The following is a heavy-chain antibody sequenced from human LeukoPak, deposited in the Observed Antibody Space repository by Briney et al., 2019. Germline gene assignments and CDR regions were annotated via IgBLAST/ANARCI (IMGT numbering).Heavy chain of an antibody. D-gene: IGHD5-24*01. CDR1: GFTFSLYN. Sequence: GGSLRLSCAASGFTFSLYNMNWVRQAPGKGLEWVSQISASETSIKYADSVRGRFTISRDNSKNTVYLQMNSLRAEDTAMYYCARRDDHNGRDYWGQGTLVTVSS. CDR3: ARRDDHNGRDY. J-gene: IGHJ4*02. CDR2: ISASETSI. V-gene: IGHV3-48*01.